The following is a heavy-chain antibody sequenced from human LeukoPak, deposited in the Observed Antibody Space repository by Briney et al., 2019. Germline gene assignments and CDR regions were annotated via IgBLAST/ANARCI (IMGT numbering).Heavy chain of an antibody. Sequence: SETLSLTCTVSGGSISSSSYYWGWIRQPPGKGLEWIGSIYYSGSTYYNPSLKSRVTISVDTSKNQFSLKLSSVTAADTAVHYCARHPAYYYDSSGYYFDYWGQGTLVTVSS. V-gene: IGHV4-39*01. CDR2: IYYSGST. D-gene: IGHD3-22*01. CDR1: GGSISSSSYY. CDR3: ARHPAYYYDSSGYYFDY. J-gene: IGHJ4*02.